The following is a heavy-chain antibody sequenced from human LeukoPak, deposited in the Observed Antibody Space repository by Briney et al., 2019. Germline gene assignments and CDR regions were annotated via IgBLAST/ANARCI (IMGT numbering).Heavy chain of an antibody. V-gene: IGHV3-23*01. CDR2: ISGSGGST. Sequence: PGGSLRLSCAASGFTFSSYAMSWVRQAPGKGLEWVSAISGSGGSTYYADSVKGRFTISRDNSKNTLYLQMNSLRAEDTAVYYCAKVLQGFTIYYMDVWGKGTTVTVSS. CDR3: AKVLQGFTIYYMDV. CDR1: GFTFSSYA. J-gene: IGHJ6*03. D-gene: IGHD3-3*01.